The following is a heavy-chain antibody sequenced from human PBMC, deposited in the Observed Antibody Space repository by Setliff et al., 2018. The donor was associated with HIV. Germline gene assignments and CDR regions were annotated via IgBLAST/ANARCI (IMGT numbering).Heavy chain of an antibody. CDR1: GFLMTAYG. Sequence: ASVKVSCKISGFLMTAYGINWVRQAPGQGPERMGWFTSYNNKAAFAPKFQGRVTLTTDTFTSTAYMDLRSLRSDDTAVYYCARGGDPPYYFLGMDVWGQGTSVTVSS. D-gene: IGHD2-21*02. CDR2: FTSYNNKA. J-gene: IGHJ6*02. V-gene: IGHV1-18*01. CDR3: ARGGDPPYYFLGMDV.